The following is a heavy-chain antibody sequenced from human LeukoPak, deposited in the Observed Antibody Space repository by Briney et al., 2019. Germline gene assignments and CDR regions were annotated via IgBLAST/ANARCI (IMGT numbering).Heavy chain of an antibody. CDR1: GYSFTSYW. CDR3: ATSGILQYSGSYPFNY. V-gene: IGHV5-51*01. D-gene: IGHD1-26*01. Sequence: GESLKVSCKGSGYSFTSYWIGWVRQMPGKGLEWMGIIYPGDSDTRYSPSFQGQVTISADKSISTAYLQWSSLKASDTAMYYCATSGILQYSGSYPFNYWGQGTLVTVSS. CDR2: IYPGDSDT. J-gene: IGHJ4*02.